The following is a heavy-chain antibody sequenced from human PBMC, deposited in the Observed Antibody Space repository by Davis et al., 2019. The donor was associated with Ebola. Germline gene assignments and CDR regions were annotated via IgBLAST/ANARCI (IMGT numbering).Heavy chain of an antibody. J-gene: IGHJ6*02. V-gene: IGHV3-48*03. D-gene: IGHD6-19*01. CDR2: ISSSGRTI. Sequence: PGGSLRLSCAASGFTFSSYEMNWVRQAPGKGLEWVSYISSSGRTIYYADSVKGRFTISRDNAKNSLYLQMNSLRAEDTAVYYCARDPGVGVGWQWLVSVPYYYYGMDVWGQGTTVTVSS. CDR1: GFTFSSYE. CDR3: ARDPGVGVGWQWLVSVPYYYYGMDV.